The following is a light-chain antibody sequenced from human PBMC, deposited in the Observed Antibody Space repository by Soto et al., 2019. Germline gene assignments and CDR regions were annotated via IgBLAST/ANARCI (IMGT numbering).Light chain of an antibody. CDR1: RSVFYISNNKNY. J-gene: IGKJ2*01. V-gene: IGKV4-1*01. Sequence: DIVMTQSPDSLAVSLGERATINCKSSRSVFYISNNKNYLAWYQQKPGQPPNLLIYWASTRESGVPDRFSGTGSGTDFTLTISSLQAEDVAVSYCQQYYSAPPTFGQGTKLEIK. CDR2: WAS. CDR3: QQYYSAPPT.